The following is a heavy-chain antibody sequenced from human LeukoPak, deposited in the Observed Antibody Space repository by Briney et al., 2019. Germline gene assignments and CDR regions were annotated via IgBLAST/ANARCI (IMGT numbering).Heavy chain of an antibody. CDR1: GFTFNRYA. CDR2: ISHDGSNT. D-gene: IGHD3-3*01. V-gene: IGHV3-30-3*02. CDR3: AKSYDTSTSPDH. J-gene: IGHJ5*02. Sequence: PGGSLRLSCAASGFTFNRYAMDWVRQAPGKGLEWVTLISHDGSNTNYADSVKGRFTISRDNSKDTVYLQMNSLRVDDTALYHCAKSYDTSTSPDHWGQGILVSVSS.